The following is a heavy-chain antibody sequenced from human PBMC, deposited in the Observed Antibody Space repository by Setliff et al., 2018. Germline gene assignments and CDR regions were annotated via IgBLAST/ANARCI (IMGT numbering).Heavy chain of an antibody. CDR3: AKEGYYDHFGYYHYYFDS. Sequence: SETLSLTCTVYGGSFSSGSNYWGWFRQPAGKGLEWIGRIYTTGTTNYSPSLTGRVTISADTSKNQISLKLSSVSAADTAAYYCAKEGYYDHFGYYHYYFDSWGQGTLVTVS. CDR1: GGSFSSGSNY. D-gene: IGHD3-22*01. CDR2: IYTTGTT. J-gene: IGHJ4*02. V-gene: IGHV4-61*02.